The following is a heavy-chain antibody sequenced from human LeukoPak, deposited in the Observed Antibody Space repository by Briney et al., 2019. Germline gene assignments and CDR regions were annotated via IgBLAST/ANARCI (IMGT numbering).Heavy chain of an antibody. J-gene: IGHJ4*02. Sequence: GRSLRLSCAVSGFTFSSYSMNWVRQAPGKGLEWVSCISTSSSYIYYADSVKGRFTISRDNAKNSLYLQMNSLRAEDTAVYYCARVGEKAFHLWPEIDYWGQGTLVTVSS. CDR2: ISTSSSYI. D-gene: IGHD5-24*01. V-gene: IGHV3-21*01. CDR3: ARVGEKAFHLWPEIDY. CDR1: GFTFSSYS.